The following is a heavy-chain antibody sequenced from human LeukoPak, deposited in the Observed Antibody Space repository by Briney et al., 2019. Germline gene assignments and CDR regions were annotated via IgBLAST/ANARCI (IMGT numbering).Heavy chain of an antibody. J-gene: IGHJ3*02. CDR3: ARIKVVIATIFDAFDI. CDR1: GFTFSSYA. CDR2: ISYDGSNK. D-gene: IGHD2-21*01. V-gene: IGHV3-30-3*01. Sequence: PGGSLRLSCAASGFTFSSYAMHWVRQAPGKGLEWVAVISYDGSNKYYADSVKGRFTISRDNSKNTLYLQMNSLRAEDTAVYYCARIKVVIATIFDAFDIWGQGTMVTVSS.